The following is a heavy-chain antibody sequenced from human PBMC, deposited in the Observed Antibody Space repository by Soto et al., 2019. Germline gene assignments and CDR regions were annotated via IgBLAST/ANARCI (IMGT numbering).Heavy chain of an antibody. CDR1: GYTFTSYA. J-gene: IGHJ4*02. D-gene: IGHD1-26*01. CDR3: ARDRGSYYFDY. V-gene: IGHV1-3*01. CDR2: INAGNGNT. Sequence: GASVKVSCKASGYTFTSYAMHWVRQAPGQRLEWMGWINAGNGNTKYSQKFQGRVTITRDTYASTAYMELSSLRSEDTAVYYCARDRGSYYFDYWGQGTLVTVSS.